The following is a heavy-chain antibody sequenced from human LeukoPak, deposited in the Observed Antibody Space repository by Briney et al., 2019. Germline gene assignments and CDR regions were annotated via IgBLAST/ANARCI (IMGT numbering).Heavy chain of an antibody. CDR2: MNPNSGNT. V-gene: IGHV1-8*01. D-gene: IGHD6-19*01. J-gene: IGHJ3*02. Sequence: ASVKVSCKASGYTFTSYDINWVRQATGQGLEWMGWMNPNSGNTGYAQKFQGRVTMTRNTSISTAYMELSSLRSEDMAVYCCARVSSGWYVAFDIWGQGTMVTVSS. CDR1: GYTFTSYD. CDR3: ARVSSGWYVAFDI.